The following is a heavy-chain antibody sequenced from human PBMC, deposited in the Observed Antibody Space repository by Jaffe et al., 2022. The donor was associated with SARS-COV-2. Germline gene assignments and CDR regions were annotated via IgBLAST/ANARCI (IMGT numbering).Heavy chain of an antibody. CDR3: TTDRMAVVVVAATYYYYGMDV. J-gene: IGHJ6*02. V-gene: IGHV3-15*01. Sequence: EVQLVESGGGLVKPGGSLRLSCAASGFTFSNAWMSWVRQAPGKGLEWVGRIKSKTDGGTTDYAAPVKGRFTISRDDSKNTLYLQMNSLKTEDTAVYYCTTDRMAVVVVAATYYYYGMDVWGQGTTVTVSS. CDR1: GFTFSNAW. D-gene: IGHD2-15*01. CDR2: IKSKTDGGTT.